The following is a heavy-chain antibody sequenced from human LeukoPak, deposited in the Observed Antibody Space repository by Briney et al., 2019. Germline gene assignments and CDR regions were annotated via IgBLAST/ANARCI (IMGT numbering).Heavy chain of an antibody. V-gene: IGHV3-30*04. CDR3: ARGYYDSPPNWFDP. D-gene: IGHD3-22*01. J-gene: IGHJ5*02. CDR1: GFTFSSYA. Sequence: GGSLRLSCAASGFTFSSYAMHWVRQAPGKGLEWVAVISYDGSNIYYADSVKGRFTISRDNSKNTLYLQMNSLRAEDTAVYYCARGYYDSPPNWFDPWGQGTLVTVSS. CDR2: ISYDGSNI.